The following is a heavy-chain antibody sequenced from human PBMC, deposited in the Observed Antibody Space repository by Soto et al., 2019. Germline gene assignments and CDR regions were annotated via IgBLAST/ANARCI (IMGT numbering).Heavy chain of an antibody. J-gene: IGHJ3*01. D-gene: IGHD6-19*01. CDR2: IIPMFGIP. Sequence: QVQLVQYGAEVKKPGSSVKVSCRASGGTLNKHAITWVRRSPGLGLEWLGGIIPMFGIPTYPQKFQGRVTITADDSTNTSHMELNSLTSDDTAVYYCARGGTSGWLKGAYDVWGQGTMVTVSS. V-gene: IGHV1-69*01. CDR1: GGTLNKHA. CDR3: ARGGTSGWLKGAYDV.